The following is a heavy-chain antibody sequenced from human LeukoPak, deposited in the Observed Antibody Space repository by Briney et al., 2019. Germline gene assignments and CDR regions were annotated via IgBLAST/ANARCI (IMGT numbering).Heavy chain of an antibody. CDR2: ISYDGGGT. Sequence: GGSLRLSCAASGFTFSDYWIHWVRQTPGKGLVWVSRISYDGGGTNYADSVKGRFITSRDNAKNMLYLQMNSLRVEDTAVYYCVRNMVRGVVYFDSWGQGVLVTVSS. CDR3: VRNMVRGVVYFDS. J-gene: IGHJ4*02. V-gene: IGHV3-74*01. D-gene: IGHD3-10*01. CDR1: GFTFSDYW.